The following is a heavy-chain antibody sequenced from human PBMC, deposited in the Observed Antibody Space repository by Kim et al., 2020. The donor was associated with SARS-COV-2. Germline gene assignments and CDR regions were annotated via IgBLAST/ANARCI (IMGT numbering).Heavy chain of an antibody. CDR3: ARETKQLVPDY. Sequence: TSNAQKFQGRVTMTRDTSISTAYMELSRLRSDDTAVYYCARETKQLVPDYWGQGTLVTVSS. CDR2: T. D-gene: IGHD6-6*01. J-gene: IGHJ4*02. V-gene: IGHV1-2*02.